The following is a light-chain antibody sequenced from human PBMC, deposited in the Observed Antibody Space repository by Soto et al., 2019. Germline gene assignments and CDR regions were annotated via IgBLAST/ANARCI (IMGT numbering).Light chain of an antibody. CDR2: AAS. J-gene: IGKJ5*01. CDR3: QQSYTIPIT. Sequence: DIQMTQSPSSLSASVGDRVTITCRASQSIATYLNWYQHKLGKAPKLLIYAASSLQTGVPSRFSGSGSGTYFTLTISILQPEDVATYFCQQSYTIPITFGQGTRLEIK. CDR1: QSIATY. V-gene: IGKV1-39*01.